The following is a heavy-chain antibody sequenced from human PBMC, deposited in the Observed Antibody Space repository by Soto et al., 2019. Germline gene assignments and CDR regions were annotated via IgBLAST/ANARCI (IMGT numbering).Heavy chain of an antibody. V-gene: IGHV1-69*13. J-gene: IGHJ6*02. CDR3: ARDPLEEVIAVVEGSYYYYGMDV. CDR2: IIPIFGTA. Sequence: SVKVSCKASGGTFSSYAISWVRQAPGQGLEWMGGIIPIFGTANCAQKFQGRVTITADESTSTAYMELSSLRSEDTAVYYCARDPLEEVIAVVEGSYYYYGMDVWGQGTTVTVSS. CDR1: GGTFSSYA. D-gene: IGHD3-22*01.